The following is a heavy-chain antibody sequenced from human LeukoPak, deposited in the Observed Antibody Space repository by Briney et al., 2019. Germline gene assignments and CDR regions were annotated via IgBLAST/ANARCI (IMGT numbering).Heavy chain of an antibody. Sequence: PGGSLRLSCAASGFCFSSYVMSWGRQAPGEGLGWVSGVSGSGGSTYYADSVKGRFTISRDNSKNTLYLQMNTLRDEDTAAYYCVRIYYYYYLDVWGKGTTVTVSS. CDR2: VSGSGGST. CDR1: GFCFSSYV. CDR3: VRIYYYYYLDV. D-gene: IGHD2-15*01. J-gene: IGHJ6*03. V-gene: IGHV3-23*01.